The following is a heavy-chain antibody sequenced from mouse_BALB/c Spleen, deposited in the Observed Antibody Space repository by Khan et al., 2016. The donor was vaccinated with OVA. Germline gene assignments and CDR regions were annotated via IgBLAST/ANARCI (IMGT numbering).Heavy chain of an antibody. CDR2: VSTGGSYT. Sequence: EVQLVESGGDLVTPGGSLKLSCAASGFTFCTYGMSWVRQAPDKRLEWVATVSTGGSYTYYPNSVKGRFTISRDNAKNTLYLQMSGLRSEDTAMFYCTRLAYYYDSEGFAYWGQGTLVTVSA. CDR3: TRLAYYYDSEGFAY. D-gene: IGHD1-1*01. V-gene: IGHV5-6*01. J-gene: IGHJ3*01. CDR1: GFTFCTYG.